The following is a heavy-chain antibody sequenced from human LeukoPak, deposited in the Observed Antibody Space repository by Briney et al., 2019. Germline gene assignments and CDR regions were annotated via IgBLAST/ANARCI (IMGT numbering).Heavy chain of an antibody. CDR3: ARCDWNYFAYNTKFRTQYYFDY. CDR2: INHSGST. V-gene: IGHV4-34*01. J-gene: IGHJ4*02. CDR1: GGSFSGYY. D-gene: IGHD1-7*01. Sequence: PSETLSLTCAVYGGSFSGYYWSWIRQPPGKGLEWIGEINHSGSTNYNPSLKSRVTISVDTSKNQFSLKLSSVTAADTAVYYCARCDWNYFAYNTKFRTQYYFDYWGQGTLVTVSS.